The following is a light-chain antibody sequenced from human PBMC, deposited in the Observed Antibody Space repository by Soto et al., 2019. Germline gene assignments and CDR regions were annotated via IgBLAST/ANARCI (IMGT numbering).Light chain of an antibody. V-gene: IGKV1-5*03. CDR2: KAS. Sequence: DIQMTQSPSTLSASVGDRVTITCRASQSISSWLAWYQQRPGKAPKVLIYKASSLESGVPSRFSGSGSGTYFTLTINSLQPDDFATYYCQQYHTFPFTFGPGTTVDIK. CDR1: QSISSW. CDR3: QQYHTFPFT. J-gene: IGKJ3*01.